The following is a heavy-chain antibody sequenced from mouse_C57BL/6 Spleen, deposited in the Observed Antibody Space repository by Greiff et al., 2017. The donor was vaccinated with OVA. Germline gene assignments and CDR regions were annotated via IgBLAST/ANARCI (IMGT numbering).Heavy chain of an antibody. CDR3: ARREGGPFAY. Sequence: QVTLKECGPGILQSSQTLSLTCSFSGFSLSTSGMGVSWIRQPSGKGLEWLAHIYWDDDKRYNPSLKSRLTISKDTSRNQVFLKITSVDTADTATYYCARREGGPFAYWGQGTLVTVTA. J-gene: IGHJ3*01. V-gene: IGHV8-12*01. D-gene: IGHD1-1*02. CDR1: GFSLSTSGMG. CDR2: IYWDDDK.